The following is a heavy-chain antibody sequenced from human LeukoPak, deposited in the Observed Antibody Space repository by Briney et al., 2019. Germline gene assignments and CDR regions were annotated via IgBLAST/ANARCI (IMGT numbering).Heavy chain of an antibody. Sequence: GGSLRLSCAASGFALSSYAMSWVRQAPGKRLEWVSTISDRGFSTYYADSVKGRFTISRDNSKNTLYLQMDSLRAEDTAVYYCAKSGDDYHYFDYWGQGTLVTVSS. D-gene: IGHD5-24*01. J-gene: IGHJ4*02. CDR1: GFALSSYA. V-gene: IGHV3-23*01. CDR3: AKSGDDYHYFDY. CDR2: ISDRGFST.